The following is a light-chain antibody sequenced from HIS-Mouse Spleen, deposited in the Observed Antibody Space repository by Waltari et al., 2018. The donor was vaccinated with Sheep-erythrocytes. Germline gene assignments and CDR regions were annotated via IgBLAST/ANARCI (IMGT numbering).Light chain of an antibody. CDR1: QSVSSSY. Sequence: EIVLTQSPGTLSLSPGERATLSCRASQSVSSSYLAWYQQKPGQAPRLLIYGASSRATGIPDRVSGSGSGTDFTLTISRLEPEDFAVYYWQQYGSSTRLTFGGGTKVEIK. CDR2: GAS. V-gene: IGKV3-20*01. CDR3: QQYGSSTRLT. J-gene: IGKJ4*01.